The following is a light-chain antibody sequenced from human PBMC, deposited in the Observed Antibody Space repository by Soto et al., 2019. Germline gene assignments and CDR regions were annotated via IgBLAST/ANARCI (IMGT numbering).Light chain of an antibody. CDR2: DTS. J-gene: IGKJ4*01. CDR3: QHYVTWPLT. Sequence: IVLTQSPGTLSLSPGERVTLSCRASQSTSNNHLAWYQQKPGQAPRLLIYDTSIRATGVPARFSGSRSGAEFTLTISSLQSEDFAVYYCQHYVTWPLTFGGGTKVDIK. V-gene: IGKV3-15*01. CDR1: QSTSNN.